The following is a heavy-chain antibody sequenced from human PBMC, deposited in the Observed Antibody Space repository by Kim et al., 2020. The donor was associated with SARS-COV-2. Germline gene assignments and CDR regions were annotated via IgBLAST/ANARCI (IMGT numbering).Heavy chain of an antibody. Sequence: SETLSLTCTVSGGSISSSSYYWGWIRQPPGKGLEWIGSIYYSGSTYYNPSLKSRVTISVDTSKNQFSLKLSSVTAADTAVYYCARGRSGYYDSSGYYYASAEYFQHWGQGTLVTVSS. J-gene: IGHJ1*01. D-gene: IGHD3-22*01. V-gene: IGHV4-39*01. CDR2: IYYSGST. CDR1: GGSISSSSYY. CDR3: ARGRSGYYDSSGYYYASAEYFQH.